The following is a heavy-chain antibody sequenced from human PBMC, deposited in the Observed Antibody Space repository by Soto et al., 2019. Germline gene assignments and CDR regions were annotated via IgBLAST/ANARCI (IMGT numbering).Heavy chain of an antibody. Sequence: ASVKVSCKASGYTFTSYDINWVRQATGQGLEWMGWMNPNSGNTGYAQKFQGRVTMTRNTSISTAYMELSSLRSEDTAVYYCARVSLENWNPYYYYYYYMDVWGKGTTVTVSS. CDR1: GYTFTSYD. CDR3: ARVSLENWNPYYYYYYYMDV. D-gene: IGHD1-1*01. CDR2: MNPNSGNT. V-gene: IGHV1-8*01. J-gene: IGHJ6*03.